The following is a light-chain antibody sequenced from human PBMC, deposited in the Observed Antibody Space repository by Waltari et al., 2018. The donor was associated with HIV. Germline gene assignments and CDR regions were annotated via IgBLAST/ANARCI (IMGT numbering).Light chain of an antibody. V-gene: IGLV1-51*01. J-gene: IGLJ2*01. CDR1: SPHLGHNF. Sequence: QSVLPQPPSVSAAPGQKVTISCPESSPHLGHNFVPWYQQPPGTAPKLLIYNNNKRPSGIPDRFSGSKSGTSATLGITGLQTGDEADYYCGTWDSSLSVHVVFGGGTKLTVL. CDR2: NNN. CDR3: GTWDSSLSVHVV.